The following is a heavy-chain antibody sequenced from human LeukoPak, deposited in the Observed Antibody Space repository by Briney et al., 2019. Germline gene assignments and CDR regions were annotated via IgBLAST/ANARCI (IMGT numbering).Heavy chain of an antibody. CDR2: IYFTGNT. CDR3: ARHGSSWYYFDY. J-gene: IGHJ4*02. V-gene: IGHV4-39*01. Sequence: PSETLSLTCTVSGGSISSSSYYWGWIRQPPGKGLEWIGSIYFTGNTYYNPSLKNRVTISVDTSKNQFSLKLISVTAADTAVYYCARHGSSWYYFDYWGQGTLVTVSS. CDR1: GGSISSSSYY. D-gene: IGHD6-13*01.